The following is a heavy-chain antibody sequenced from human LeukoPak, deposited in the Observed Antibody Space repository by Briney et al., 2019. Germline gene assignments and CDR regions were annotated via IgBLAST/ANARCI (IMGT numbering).Heavy chain of an antibody. J-gene: IGHJ5*02. CDR1: GGSFSGYY. V-gene: IGHV4-59*08. Sequence: PSETLSLTCAVYGGSFSGYYWSWIRQPPGKGLEWIGYIYYSGSTNYNPSLKSRVTISVDTSKNQFSLKLSSVTAADTAVYCCARSDSSAYNWFDPWGQGTLVTVSS. CDR2: IYYSGST. CDR3: ARSDSSAYNWFDP. D-gene: IGHD3-22*01.